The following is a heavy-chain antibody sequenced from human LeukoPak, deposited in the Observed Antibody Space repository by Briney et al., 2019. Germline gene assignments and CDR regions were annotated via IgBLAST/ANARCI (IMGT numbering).Heavy chain of an antibody. CDR1: GGSFSGYY. CDR2: INHSGST. D-gene: IGHD7-27*01. V-gene: IGHV4-34*01. J-gene: IGHJ4*02. Sequence: SETLSLTCAVYGGSFSGYYWSWIRQPPGKGLEWIGEINHSGSTNYNPSLKSRVTISVDTSKNQFSLKLSSVTAADTAVYYCARGRAGDRAFDYWGQGTLVAVSS. CDR3: ARGRAGDRAFDY.